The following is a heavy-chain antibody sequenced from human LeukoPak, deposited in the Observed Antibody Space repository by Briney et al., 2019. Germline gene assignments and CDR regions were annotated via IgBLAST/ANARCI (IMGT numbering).Heavy chain of an antibody. CDR2: IIPILGIA. V-gene: IGHV1-69*04. D-gene: IGHD6-19*01. J-gene: IGHJ4*02. CDR1: GGTFSSYA. CDR3: ARASRIAVAGTSFDY. Sequence: ASVKVSCKASGGTFSSYAISWVRQAPGQGLEWMGRIIPILGIANYAQKFQGRVTITADKSTSTAYMELSSLRSEDTAMYYCARASRIAVAGTSFDYWGQGTLVTVSS.